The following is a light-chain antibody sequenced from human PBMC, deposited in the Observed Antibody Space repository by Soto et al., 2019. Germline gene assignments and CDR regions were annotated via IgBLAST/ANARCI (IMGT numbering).Light chain of an antibody. Sequence: IVLTQSPGTLSLSPGERATLSCRASQSVSSYLAWYQQKPGQAPRLLIYDASNRATGIPARFSGSGSGTDFTLTISRLEPEDFAIYYCQQRSNWPLITFGQGTRLEIK. V-gene: IGKV3-11*01. J-gene: IGKJ5*01. CDR1: QSVSSY. CDR2: DAS. CDR3: QQRSNWPLIT.